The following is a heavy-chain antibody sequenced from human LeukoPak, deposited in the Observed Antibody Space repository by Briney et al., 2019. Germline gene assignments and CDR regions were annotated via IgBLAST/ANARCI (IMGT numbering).Heavy chain of an antibody. Sequence: SETLSLTCTVSGGSISSYYWSWIRQPPGKGLEWIGYIYYSGRTNYNPSLKSRVTISVDTSKNQFSLKLSSVTAADTAVYYCARHSNIAAAGTYWCDPWGQRTLVSVPS. D-gene: IGHD6-13*01. CDR1: GGSISSYY. CDR3: ARHSNIAAAGTYWCDP. J-gene: IGHJ5*02. CDR2: IYYSGRT. V-gene: IGHV4-59*08.